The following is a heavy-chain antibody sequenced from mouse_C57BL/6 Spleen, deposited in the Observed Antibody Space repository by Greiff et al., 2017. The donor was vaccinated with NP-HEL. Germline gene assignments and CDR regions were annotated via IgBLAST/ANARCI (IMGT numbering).Heavy chain of an antibody. CDR2: IRNKANGYTT. D-gene: IGHD2-4*01. J-gene: IGHJ1*03. CDR1: GFTFTDYY. CDR3: ARYDDYDDWYFDV. V-gene: IGHV7-3*01. Sequence: EVKLMESGGGLVQPGGSLSLSCAASGFTFTDYYMSWVRQPPGKALEWLGFIRNKANGYTTEYSASVKGRFTISRDNSQSILYLQMNALRAEDSATYYCARYDDYDDWYFDVWGTGTTVTVSS.